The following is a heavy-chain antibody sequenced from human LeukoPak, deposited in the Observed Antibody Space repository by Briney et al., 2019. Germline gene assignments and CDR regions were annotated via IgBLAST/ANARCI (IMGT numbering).Heavy chain of an antibody. CDR2: VDPEDGET. D-gene: IGHD3-22*01. CDR3: ATGGVNYDSGFDP. Sequence: ASVKVSCKVSGYTFTDYYMHWVQQAPGKGLEWMGLVDPEDGETIYAEKFQGRVIITADTSTDTAYMELSSLRSEDTAVYYCATGGVNYDSGFDPWGQGTLVTVPS. CDR1: GYTFTDYY. V-gene: IGHV1-69-2*01. J-gene: IGHJ5*02.